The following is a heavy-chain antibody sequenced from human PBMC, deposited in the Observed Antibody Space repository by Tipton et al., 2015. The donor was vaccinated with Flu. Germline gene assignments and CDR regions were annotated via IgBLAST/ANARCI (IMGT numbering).Heavy chain of an antibody. CDR1: GDSISTTIYY. J-gene: IGHJ6*02. V-gene: IGHV4-39*07. CDR3: ARDLWNDRRAYYYYGVDV. D-gene: IGHD1-1*01. CDR2: IYYSGTT. Sequence: TLSLTCTVSGDSISTTIYYWGWVRQPPGKGLEWIGSIYYSGTTYYNPSLKSRVTISVDSSKNEFSLTLASLTAADTAVYYCARDLWNDRRAYYYYGVDVWGQGNTGTVSS.